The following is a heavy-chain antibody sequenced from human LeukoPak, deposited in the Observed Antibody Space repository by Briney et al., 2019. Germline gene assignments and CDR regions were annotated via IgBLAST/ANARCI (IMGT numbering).Heavy chain of an antibody. CDR1: GGSISSGGYS. Sequence: SETLXXTCAVSGGSISSGGYSWSWIRQPPGKGLEWIGYIYYSGSTNYNPSFKSRITISVDTSKNHFSLKLSSVTAAHTAVYYCARLTGYSSESWFDPWGQGTLVTVSS. V-gene: IGHV4-61*03. CDR3: ARLTGYSSESWFDP. J-gene: IGHJ5*02. CDR2: IYYSGST. D-gene: IGHD3-9*01.